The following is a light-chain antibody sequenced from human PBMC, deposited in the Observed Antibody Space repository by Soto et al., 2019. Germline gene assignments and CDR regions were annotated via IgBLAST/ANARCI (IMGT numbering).Light chain of an antibody. CDR2: GVS. J-gene: IGKJ4*01. V-gene: IGKV3-15*01. CDR3: QQYGDWPLT. Sequence: EIVMTQSPVTLSVSPGERAALSCRASQSFRSTYLAWYQQKPGQAPRLLIFGVSNRAAGIPARFSGSGSGTEFTLTISSLQSEDFAVYYCQQYGDWPLTFGGGTKVDI. CDR1: QSFRSTY.